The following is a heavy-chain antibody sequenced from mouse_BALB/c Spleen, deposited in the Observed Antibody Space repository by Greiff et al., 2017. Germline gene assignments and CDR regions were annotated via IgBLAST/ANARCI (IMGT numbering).Heavy chain of an antibody. V-gene: IGHV14-3*02. CDR3: ANWDAY. Sequence: EVKLQESGAELVKPGASVKLSCTASGFNIKDTYMHWVKQRPEQGLEWIGRIDPANGNTKYDPKFQGKATITADTSSNTAYLQLSSLTSEDTAVYYCANWDAYWGQGTLVTVSA. CDR1: GFNIKDTY. D-gene: IGHD4-1*01. CDR2: IDPANGNT. J-gene: IGHJ3*01.